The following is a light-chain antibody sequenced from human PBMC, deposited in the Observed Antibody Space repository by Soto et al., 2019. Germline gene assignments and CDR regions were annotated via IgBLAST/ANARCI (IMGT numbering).Light chain of an antibody. CDR3: QQYYGTSLT. CDR1: QSVLFSPNNKNY. CDR2: WAS. Sequence: DIVMTQSPDSLAVSLGERATINCKCSQSVLFSPNNKNYLAWYQQKPGQPPKLLIYWASTRESGVPDRFSGSGSGTDFTLTISSLQAEDVAVYYCQQYYGTSLTFGQGTKVEIK. J-gene: IGKJ1*01. V-gene: IGKV4-1*01.